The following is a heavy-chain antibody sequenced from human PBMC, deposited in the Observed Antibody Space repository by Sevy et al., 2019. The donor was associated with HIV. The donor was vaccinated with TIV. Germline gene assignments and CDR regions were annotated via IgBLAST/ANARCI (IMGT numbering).Heavy chain of an antibody. CDR1: GFPVSSSY. J-gene: IGHJ6*02. Sequence: GGSLRLSCAVSGFPVSSSYMNWVRQAPGKGLEWVSVFYTGSKTDYADSVKGRFTMSRDNLKNTLYLQMNGLRAEDTAVYYCARDKNAYYYGLDVWGQGTTVTVSS. V-gene: IGHV3-53*01. CDR3: ARDKNAYYYGLDV. CDR2: FYTGSKT.